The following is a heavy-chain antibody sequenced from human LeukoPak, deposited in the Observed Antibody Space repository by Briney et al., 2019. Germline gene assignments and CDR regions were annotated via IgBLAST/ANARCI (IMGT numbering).Heavy chain of an antibody. CDR2: FDPEDGET. CDR3: ARHPGREPPYYDFWSGQNWFDP. Sequence: ASVKVSCKVSGYTLTELSMHWVRQAPGKGLEWMGGFDPEDGETIYAQKFQGRVTITADKSTSTAYMELSSLRSEDTAVYYCARHPGREPPYYDFWSGQNWFDPWGQGTLVTVSS. CDR1: GYTLTELS. D-gene: IGHD3-3*01. J-gene: IGHJ5*02. V-gene: IGHV1-24*01.